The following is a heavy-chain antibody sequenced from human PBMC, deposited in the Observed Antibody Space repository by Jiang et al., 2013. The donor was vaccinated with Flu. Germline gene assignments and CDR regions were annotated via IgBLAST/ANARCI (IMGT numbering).Heavy chain of an antibody. V-gene: IGHV1-8*01. CDR2: MNPNSGNT. CDR3: ARDLVTMIDKGDWFDP. CDR1: GYTFTSYD. Sequence: GAEVKKPGASVKVSCKASGYTFTSYDINWVRQATGRGLEWMGWMNPNSGNTGYAQKFQGRVTMTTDTSTSTAYMELRSLRSDDTAVYYCARDLVTMIDKGDWFDPWGQGTLVTVSS. J-gene: IGHJ5*02. D-gene: IGHD3-22*01.